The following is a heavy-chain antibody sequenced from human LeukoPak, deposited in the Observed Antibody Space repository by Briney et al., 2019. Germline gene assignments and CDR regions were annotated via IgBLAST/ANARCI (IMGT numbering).Heavy chain of an antibody. Sequence: SEPLSLTCTVSGGSISSGGYYWSWIRQHPGKGLEWIGYIYYSGSTYYNPSLKSRVTISVDTSKNQFSLKLSSVTAADTAVYYCARAITMVRGVIIGWFDPWGQGTLVTVSS. CDR2: IYYSGST. D-gene: IGHD3-10*01. J-gene: IGHJ5*02. CDR3: ARAITMVRGVIIGWFDP. CDR1: GGSISSGGYY. V-gene: IGHV4-31*03.